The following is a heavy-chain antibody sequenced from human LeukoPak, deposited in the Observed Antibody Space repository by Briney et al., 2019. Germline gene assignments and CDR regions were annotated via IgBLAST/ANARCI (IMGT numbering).Heavy chain of an antibody. CDR3: ARRLGFYCSSTSCDVFDY. CDR2: IYPGDSDT. D-gene: IGHD2-2*01. CDR1: GYSFTSYW. J-gene: IGHJ4*02. V-gene: IGHV5-51*01. Sequence: GESLKISCKGSGYSFTSYWIGWVRQMPGKGLEWMGIIYPGDSDTRYSPSFQGQVTISADKSISTAYLQWSSLKASDTAMYYCARRLGFYCSSTSCDVFDYWGQGTLVTVSS.